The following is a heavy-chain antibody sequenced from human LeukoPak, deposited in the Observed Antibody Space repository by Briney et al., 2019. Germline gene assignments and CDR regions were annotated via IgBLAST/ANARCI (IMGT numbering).Heavy chain of an antibody. V-gene: IGHV3-7*04. Sequence: GGSLRLSCEASGFTFSYYWMSWLRQAPGKGLEGVANIKQDGSEKYYVDSVKGRFTISRDNPKNSLYLQMNSLRAEDTAVYYCARVGLYGSGDLDYWGQGILVTVSS. J-gene: IGHJ4*02. D-gene: IGHD3-10*01. CDR2: IKQDGSEK. CDR1: GFTFSYYW. CDR3: ARVGLYGSGDLDY.